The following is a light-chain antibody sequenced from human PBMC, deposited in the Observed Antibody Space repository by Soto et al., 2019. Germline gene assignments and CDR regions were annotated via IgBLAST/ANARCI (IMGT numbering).Light chain of an antibody. CDR2: DAS. CDR1: QSVSRF. J-gene: IGKJ4*01. Sequence: EIVWTQSPATLYLFPGESATLSCTTSQSVSRFLGWYQLKPGQSPRLLIYDASNRATGIPARFSGGGVGRNFSLTISSLEPEDFAIYYCQQRINWPLTFGGGTKVDIK. CDR3: QQRINWPLT. V-gene: IGKV3-11*02.